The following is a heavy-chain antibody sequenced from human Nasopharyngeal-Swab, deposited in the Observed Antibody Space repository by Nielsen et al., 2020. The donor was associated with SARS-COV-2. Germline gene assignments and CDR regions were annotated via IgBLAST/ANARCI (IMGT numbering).Heavy chain of an antibody. CDR1: GFTFDDYA. CDR2: ISWNSGSI. CDR3: AKDNLPIEVAPGI. V-gene: IGHV3-9*01. D-gene: IGHD6-19*01. Sequence: GGSLRLSCAASGFTFDDYAMHWVRQAPGKGLEWVSGISWNSGSIGYADSVKGRFTISRDNAKNSLYLQMNSLRAEDTALYYCAKDNLPIEVAPGIWGQGTLVTVSS. J-gene: IGHJ4*02.